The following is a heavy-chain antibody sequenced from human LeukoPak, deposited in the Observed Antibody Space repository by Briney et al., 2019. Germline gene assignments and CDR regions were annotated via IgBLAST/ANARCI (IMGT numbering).Heavy chain of an antibody. V-gene: IGHV3-53*01. CDR2: IYSGGTT. D-gene: IGHD4/OR15-4a*01. CDR1: GFTVSSNY. J-gene: IGHJ4*02. Sequence: PGGSLRLSCAASGFTVSSNYMSWVRQAPGKGLEWVSLIYSGGTTHYSDSVKGRFTISRDNSKNTLYLQMNSLRAEDTAVYYCARRAGAYSHPYDYWGQGTLVTVSS. CDR3: ARRAGAYSHPYDY.